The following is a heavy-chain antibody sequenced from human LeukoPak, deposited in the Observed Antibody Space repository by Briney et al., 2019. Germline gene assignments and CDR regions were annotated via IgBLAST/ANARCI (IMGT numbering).Heavy chain of an antibody. V-gene: IGHV5-51*01. CDR3: ALKRRGYCSGGRCYIGY. D-gene: IGHD2-15*01. CDR2: IYPGDSDT. J-gene: IGHJ4*02. Sequence: GESLKISCKGSGYSFTNYWIGWVRQMPGKGLEWMGIIYPGDSDTRYSPSLQGQVTISADKSISTAYLQWSRLKDSDTAMYYCALKRRGYCSGGRCYIGYWGQGTLVTVSS. CDR1: GYSFTNYW.